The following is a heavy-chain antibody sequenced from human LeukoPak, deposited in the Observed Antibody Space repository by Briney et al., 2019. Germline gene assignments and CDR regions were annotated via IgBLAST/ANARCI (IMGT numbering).Heavy chain of an antibody. CDR3: AREYDSSGYYRRYFDY. Sequence: RASVKVSCKASGGTFSSYAISWVRQAPGQGLEWMGGIIPIFGTANYAQKFQGRVTITADESTSTAYMELSSLRSEDTAVYYCAREYDSSGYYRRYFDYWGQGTLVTVSS. D-gene: IGHD3-22*01. J-gene: IGHJ4*02. CDR2: IIPIFGTA. V-gene: IGHV1-69*13. CDR1: GGTFSSYA.